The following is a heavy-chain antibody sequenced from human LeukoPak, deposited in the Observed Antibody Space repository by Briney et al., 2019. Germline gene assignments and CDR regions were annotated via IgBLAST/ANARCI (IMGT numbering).Heavy chain of an antibody. Sequence: PSETLSLTCTVPGGSISSYYWSWIRQPPGKGLEWIGYMYYSGSTTYNPSLKSRVTISVETSKNQFSLRVTSVTAADTAVYYCARHGPTSGTISIDYWGQGTLVTVSS. D-gene: IGHD1-1*01. J-gene: IGHJ4*02. CDR3: ARHGPTSGTISIDY. CDR1: GGSISSYY. V-gene: IGHV4-59*08. CDR2: MYYSGST.